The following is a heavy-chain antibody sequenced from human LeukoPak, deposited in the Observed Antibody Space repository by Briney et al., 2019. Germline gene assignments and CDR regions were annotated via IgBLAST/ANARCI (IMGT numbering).Heavy chain of an antibody. D-gene: IGHD6-13*01. V-gene: IGHV4-59*08. CDR2: TFNSGSA. CDR3: GRHGSSWTFDY. J-gene: IGHJ4*02. Sequence: SETLSLTCRVSGGSFSTYYWSWVRQPPGKGLEWIGYTFNSGSATYNPSLKSRATVSVDTSKNLFSLKLSSVTAADTAVYFRGRHGSSWTFDYWGQGTLVTVS. CDR1: GGSFSTYY.